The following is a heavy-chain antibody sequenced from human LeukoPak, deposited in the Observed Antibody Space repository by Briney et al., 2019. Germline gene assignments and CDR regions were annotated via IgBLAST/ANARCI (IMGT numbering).Heavy chain of an antibody. CDR1: GFTFSSYG. V-gene: IGHV3-33*01. CDR3: ARGPVAYYYGSGTGGMDV. Sequence: GGSLRLSCAASGFTFSSYGMHWVRQAPGKGLEWVAVIWYDGSNKYYADSVKGRFTISRDNSKNPLYLQMNSLRAEDTAVYYCARGPVAYYYGSGTGGMDVWGKGTTVTVSS. CDR2: IWYDGSNK. D-gene: IGHD3-10*01. J-gene: IGHJ6*04.